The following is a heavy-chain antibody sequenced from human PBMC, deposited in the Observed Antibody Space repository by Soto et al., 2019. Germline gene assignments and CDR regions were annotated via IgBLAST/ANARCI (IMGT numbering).Heavy chain of an antibody. CDR3: ARKRIAAAGHFDY. J-gene: IGHJ4*02. V-gene: IGHV4-38-2*01. CDR2: IYHSGST. CDR1: GYSSSSGYY. Sequence: TLSLTCAVSGYSSSSGYYWGWIRQPPGKGLEWIGSIYHSGSTYYNPSLKSRVTISVDTSKNQFSLKLSSVTAADTAVYYCARKRIAAAGHFDYWGQGTLVTVSS. D-gene: IGHD6-25*01.